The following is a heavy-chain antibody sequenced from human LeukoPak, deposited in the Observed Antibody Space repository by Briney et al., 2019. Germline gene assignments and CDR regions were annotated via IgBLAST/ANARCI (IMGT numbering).Heavy chain of an antibody. CDR3: ARTSGWQYYFDY. CDR2: MNPNSGNT. D-gene: IGHD6-19*01. CDR1: GYTFTSYG. V-gene: IGHV1-8*02. J-gene: IGHJ4*02. Sequence: ASVKVSCKASGYTFTSYGINWVRQATGQGLEWMGWMNPNSGNTGYAQKFQGRVTMTRNTSISTAYMELSSLRSEDTAVYYCARTSGWQYYFDYWGQGTLVTVSS.